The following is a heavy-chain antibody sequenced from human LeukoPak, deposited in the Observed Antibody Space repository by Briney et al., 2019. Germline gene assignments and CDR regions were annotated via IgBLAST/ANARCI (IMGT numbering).Heavy chain of an antibody. J-gene: IGHJ4*02. CDR3: AKDGYPLGYCSSTSCPYYFNC. Sequence: GGSLRLSCAASGFTFSSYGMHWVRQAPGKGLEWVAVISYDGSDKYYADSVKGRFTISRDNSKNTLYLQMNSLRTEDTAVYYCAKDGYPLGYCSSTSCPYYFNCWGQGTLVTVSS. CDR1: GFTFSSYG. CDR2: ISYDGSDK. V-gene: IGHV3-30*18. D-gene: IGHD2-2*01.